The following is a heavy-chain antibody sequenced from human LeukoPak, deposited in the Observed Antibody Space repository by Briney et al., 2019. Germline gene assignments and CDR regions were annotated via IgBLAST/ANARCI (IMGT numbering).Heavy chain of an antibody. J-gene: IGHJ6*03. CDR3: ARTILYYYYYMDV. Sequence: PGGSLRLSCAASGFTFSSYEMSWVRQAPGKGLEYVSAISSNGGSTYYANSVKGRFTISRDNSKNTLYLQMGSLRAEDMAVYYCARTILYYYYYMDVWGKGTTVTISS. D-gene: IGHD3-9*01. V-gene: IGHV3-64*01. CDR2: ISSNGGST. CDR1: GFTFSSYE.